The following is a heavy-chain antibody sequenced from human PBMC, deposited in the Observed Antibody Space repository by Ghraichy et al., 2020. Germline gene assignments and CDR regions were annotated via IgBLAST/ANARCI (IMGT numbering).Heavy chain of an antibody. V-gene: IGHV4-34*01. CDR1: GGSFSGYY. CDR3: ARGRERQQLPWGYYYYGMDV. Sequence: SPTLSTCAVYGGSFSGYYWSWIRQPPGKGLEWIGEINHSGSTNYNPSLKSRVTISVDTSKNQFSLKLSSVTAADTAVYYCARGRERQQLPWGYYYYGMDVWGQGTTVTVSS. J-gene: IGHJ6*02. CDR2: INHSGST. D-gene: IGHD6-13*01.